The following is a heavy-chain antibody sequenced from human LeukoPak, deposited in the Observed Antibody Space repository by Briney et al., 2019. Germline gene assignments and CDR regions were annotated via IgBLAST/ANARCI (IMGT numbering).Heavy chain of an antibody. J-gene: IGHJ4*02. V-gene: IGHV1-3*04. CDR1: GYIFNTYA. Sequence: ASVKVSCKASGYIFNTYAIHWVRQAPGQGLGWMGWINTDNGYTGYSQKFQGRVTISIDTAASTAYMELSSLTSEDTAFYNCARDGGSGWYRLVWGQGTLVTVSS. CDR2: INTDNGYT. CDR3: ARDGGSGWYRLV. D-gene: IGHD6-19*01.